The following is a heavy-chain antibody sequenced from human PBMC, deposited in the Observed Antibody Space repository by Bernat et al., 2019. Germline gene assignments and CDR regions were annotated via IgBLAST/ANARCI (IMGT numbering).Heavy chain of an antibody. V-gene: IGHV2-5*02. CDR3: TRISPTYDQGVIIRGRFDL. J-gene: IGHJ5*02. CDR2: LSWDVDD. D-gene: IGHD3-10*01. Sequence: QITLKESGPTLVRPTQTLTLTCTFSGFSLTTRGVGVGWIRQPPGQALEWLALLSWDVDDLYNPSLRNRLAITKDTSENQVFLTVTHVDPVDTATYYCTRISPTYDQGVIIRGRFDLWGQGTLVTVSS. CDR1: GFSLTTRGVG.